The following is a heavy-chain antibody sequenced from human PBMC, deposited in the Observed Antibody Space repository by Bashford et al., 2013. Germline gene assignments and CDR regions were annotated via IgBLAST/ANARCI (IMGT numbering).Heavy chain of an antibody. CDR1: GFTVSSNY. Sequence: GSLRLSCAASGFTVSSNYMSWVRQAPGKGLEWVSIIYSGGSTYYADSVKGRFTISRDNSKNILYLQMNSLRAEDTAVYYCARDGNTIKQQVPPDYFDPWGQGTLVTVSS. J-gene: IGHJ5*02. V-gene: IGHV3-53*01. CDR3: ARDGNTIKQQVPPDYFDP. D-gene: IGHD1-14*01. CDR2: IYSGGST.